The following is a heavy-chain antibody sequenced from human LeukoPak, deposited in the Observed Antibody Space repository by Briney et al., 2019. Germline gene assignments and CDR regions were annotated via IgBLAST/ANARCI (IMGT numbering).Heavy chain of an antibody. CDR2: ISAYNGNT. CDR1: GYTFTSYG. CDR3: ARVKVYCSGGSCYQDY. V-gene: IGHV1-18*01. Sequence: ASVKVSCKASGYTFTSYGISWVRQASGQGLEWMGWISAYNGNTNYAQKLQGRVTMTTDTSTSTAYMELRSLRSDDTAVYYCARVKVYCSGGSCYQDYWGQGTLVTVSS. J-gene: IGHJ4*02. D-gene: IGHD2-15*01.